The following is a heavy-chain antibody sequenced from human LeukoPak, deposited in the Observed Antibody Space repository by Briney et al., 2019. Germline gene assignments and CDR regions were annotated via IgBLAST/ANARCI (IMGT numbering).Heavy chain of an antibody. V-gene: IGHV4-59*08. J-gene: IGHJ4*02. D-gene: IGHD2-15*01. CDR3: ARQGYCSGGSCSADSDY. CDR1: GGSISSYY. Sequence: SETLSLTCTVSGGSISSYYWSWIRQPPGKGLEWIGYIYYSGSTNYNPSLKSRVTISVDTSKNQFSLKLSSVTAADTAVYYCARQGYCSGGSCSADSDYWGQGTLVTVSS. CDR2: IYYSGST.